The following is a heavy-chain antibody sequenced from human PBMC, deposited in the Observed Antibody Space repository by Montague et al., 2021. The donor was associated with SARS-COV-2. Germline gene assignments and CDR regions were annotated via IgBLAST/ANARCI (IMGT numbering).Heavy chain of an antibody. CDR2: IWYDGSNK. J-gene: IGHJ4*02. D-gene: IGHD6-19*01. CDR1: GFTFTSYG. Sequence: SLRLSCAASGFTFTSYGMNWVRQAPGKGLEWVADIWYDGSNKYYADSVKGRFTISRDNSKNTLYLQMNSLRAEDTAVYYCARDRGIAVAGTRYYFDYWGQGTLVTVSS. V-gene: IGHV3-33*01. CDR3: ARDRGIAVAGTRYYFDY.